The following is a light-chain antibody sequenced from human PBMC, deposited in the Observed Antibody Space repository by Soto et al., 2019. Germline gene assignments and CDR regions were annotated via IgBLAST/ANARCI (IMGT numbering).Light chain of an antibody. CDR2: AAS. CDR3: QQYNNWWT. J-gene: IGKJ1*01. CDR1: QSVSRSY. Sequence: VLTHAPATLSSSPGEGRTPSFWASQSVSRSYLAWYQQKPGQAPXXLIYAASTRATGIPARFIGNGSGTEFTLTISSLQSEDFAVDYCQQYNNWWTFCQGTKVDIK. V-gene: IGKV3D-15*01.